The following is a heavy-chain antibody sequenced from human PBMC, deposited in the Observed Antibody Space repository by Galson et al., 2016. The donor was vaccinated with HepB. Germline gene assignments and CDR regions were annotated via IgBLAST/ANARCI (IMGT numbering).Heavy chain of an antibody. V-gene: IGHV4-31*03. D-gene: IGHD3-16*01. CDR1: GGSISSGGYY. CDR3: ARGGRKGLWGYYFDY. Sequence: TLSLTCTVSGGSISSGGYYWSWIRQHPGEGLEWIGYIYHTGNAYYNASIKSRVTVSVDTSKNRFFLKLSSLTAADTAVYFCARGGRKGLWGYYFDYWGQGTLVTVSS. J-gene: IGHJ4*02. CDR2: IYHTGNA.